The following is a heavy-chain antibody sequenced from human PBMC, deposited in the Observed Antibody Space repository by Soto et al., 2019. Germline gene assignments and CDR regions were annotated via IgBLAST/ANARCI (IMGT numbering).Heavy chain of an antibody. D-gene: IGHD6-13*01. Sequence: PVGSLRLSCAASGFTFRSFTMNWVRQAPGKGLEWVSTISSNSAYIYYTDALRGRFTISRDNAKNSLHLQMNSLRAEDTAVYYCTRDVSRDSSARGWFDPWGPGTLVTVSS. V-gene: IGHV3-21*01. CDR2: ISSNSAYI. CDR3: TRDVSRDSSARGWFDP. CDR1: GFTFRSFT. J-gene: IGHJ5*02.